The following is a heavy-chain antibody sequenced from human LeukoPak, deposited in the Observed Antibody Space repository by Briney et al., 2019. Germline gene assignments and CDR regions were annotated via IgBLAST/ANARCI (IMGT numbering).Heavy chain of an antibody. Sequence: GGSLRLSCAASGFTFSSYSMNWVRQAPGKGLEWVSSISSSSSYIYYADSVKGRFTISRDNAKNSLYLQMNSLRAEDTAVYYCARTTVVTPGGLFDYWGQGTLVTVSS. CDR3: ARTTVVTPGGLFDY. D-gene: IGHD4-23*01. CDR1: GFTFSSYS. V-gene: IGHV3-21*01. CDR2: ISSSSSYI. J-gene: IGHJ4*02.